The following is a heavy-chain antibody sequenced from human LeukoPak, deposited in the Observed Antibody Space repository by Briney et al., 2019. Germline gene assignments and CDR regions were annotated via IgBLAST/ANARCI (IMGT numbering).Heavy chain of an antibody. D-gene: IGHD2-15*01. CDR2: IHHSGNS. CDR1: GGSINSGGYS. Sequence: SETLSLTCAVSGGSINSGGYSWNRIRQPPGKGLEWIGTIHHSGNSYYNPSLETRVTISLDTSMNQYSLKLNSVTAADTAVYYCARLAAGDWFDPWGQGTLITVSS. V-gene: IGHV4-30-2*01. CDR3: ARLAAGDWFDP. J-gene: IGHJ5*02.